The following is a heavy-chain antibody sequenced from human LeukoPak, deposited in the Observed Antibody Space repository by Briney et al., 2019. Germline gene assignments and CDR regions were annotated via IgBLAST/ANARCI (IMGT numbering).Heavy chain of an antibody. CDR3: ARVLRYDFWSAYYFDY. CDR2: ISGYNGNT. V-gene: IGHV1-18*01. Sequence: ASVKVSCKTSGYTFTSYGISWVRQAPGQGLEWMGWISGYNGNTNYALKVQGRATMTTDTSTSTAYMELRSLRSDDTAVYYCARVLRYDFWSAYYFDYWGQGTLVTVSS. CDR1: GYTFTSYG. D-gene: IGHD3-3*01. J-gene: IGHJ4*02.